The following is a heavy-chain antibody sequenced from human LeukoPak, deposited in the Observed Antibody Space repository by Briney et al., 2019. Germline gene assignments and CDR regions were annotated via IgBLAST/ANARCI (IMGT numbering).Heavy chain of an antibody. V-gene: IGHV3-30*01. Sequence: PGGSLRLSCAASGFTFSSYAMHWVRQAPGKGLEWVAVISYDGSNKYYADSVKGRFTISRDNSKNTLYLQMNSLRAEDTAVYYCARGRYYYDSSGYYEFDYWGQGTLVTVSP. J-gene: IGHJ4*02. CDR2: ISYDGSNK. CDR3: ARGRYYYDSSGYYEFDY. CDR1: GFTFSSYA. D-gene: IGHD3-22*01.